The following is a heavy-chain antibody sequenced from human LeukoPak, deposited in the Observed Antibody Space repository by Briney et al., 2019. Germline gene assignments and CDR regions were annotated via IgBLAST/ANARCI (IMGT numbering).Heavy chain of an antibody. CDR3: ARVLSGSNFDY. V-gene: IGHV4-39*07. J-gene: IGHJ4*02. D-gene: IGHD3-22*01. CDR2: IYYSGST. CDR1: GGSISSSSYY. Sequence: PSETLSLTCTVSGGSISSSSYYWGWIRQPPGKGLEWIGSIYYSGSTNYNPSLKSRVTISVDTSKNQFSLRLSSVTAGDTAVYYCARVLSGSNFDYWGQGTLVTVSS.